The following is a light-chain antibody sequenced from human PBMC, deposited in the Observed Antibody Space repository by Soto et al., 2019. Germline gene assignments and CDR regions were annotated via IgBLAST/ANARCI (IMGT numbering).Light chain of an antibody. J-gene: IGKJ5*01. V-gene: IGKV3-11*01. Sequence: DIVLKQSPATLSLSPGERATLSCRASQSVSSYLAWYQQKPGQAPRLLIYDASNRATGIPARFSGSGSGTDFTLTISSLEPEDFAVYYCQHRSDWHITFGQGTRLDIK. CDR2: DAS. CDR3: QHRSDWHIT. CDR1: QSVSSY.